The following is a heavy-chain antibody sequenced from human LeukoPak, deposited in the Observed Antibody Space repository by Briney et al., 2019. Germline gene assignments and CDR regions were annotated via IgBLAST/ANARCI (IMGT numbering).Heavy chain of an antibody. CDR1: GGTFSSYA. CDR3: ARKAWNDAGDAFDI. Sequence: GSSVKVSCKASGGTFSSYAISWVRQAPGQGLEWMGGIIPIFGTANYAQKLQGRVTITADKSTSTAYMELSSLRSEDTAVYYCARKAWNDAGDAFDIWGQGTMVTVSS. J-gene: IGHJ3*02. V-gene: IGHV1-69*06. CDR2: IIPIFGTA. D-gene: IGHD1-1*01.